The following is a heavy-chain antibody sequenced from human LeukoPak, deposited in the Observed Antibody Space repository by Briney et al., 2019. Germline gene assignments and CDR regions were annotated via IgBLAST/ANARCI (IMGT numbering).Heavy chain of an antibody. J-gene: IGHJ4*02. Sequence: PGGSLRLSCAASGFTFSTYGIHWVRQAPDKGLEWVAFIRYDGSNEHYADSVKGRFTISRDNSKNTLYLQMNSLRAEDTAVYYCAKDTYSGSSGYYVFDYWGQGTLVTVSS. CDR1: GFTFSTYG. V-gene: IGHV3-30*02. CDR3: AKDTYSGSSGYYVFDY. CDR2: IRYDGSNE. D-gene: IGHD3-22*01.